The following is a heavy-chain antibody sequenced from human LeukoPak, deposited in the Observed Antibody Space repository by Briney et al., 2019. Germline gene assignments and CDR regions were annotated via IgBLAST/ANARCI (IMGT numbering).Heavy chain of an antibody. Sequence: GGSLRLSCAASGFSVSTNYMGWVRQAPGKGLEWVSVLYSDGSTYYTASVKGRFTISRDNSKNTLYLQMNSLRAEDTAVYYCAKIVRVDSGVSYYYYGMDVWGQGTTVTVSS. CDR1: GFSVSTNY. CDR2: LYSDGST. CDR3: AKIVRVDSGVSYYYYGMDV. V-gene: IGHV3-53*01. D-gene: IGHD1-26*01. J-gene: IGHJ6*02.